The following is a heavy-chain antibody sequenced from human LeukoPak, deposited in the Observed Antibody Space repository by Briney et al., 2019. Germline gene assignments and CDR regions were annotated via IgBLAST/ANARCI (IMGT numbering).Heavy chain of an antibody. CDR1: GGTFSSYA. CDR3: AIFMGEYSSGWALDY. V-gene: IGHV1-69*05. Sequence: GASVKVSCKASGGTFSSYAISWVRQAPGQGLEWMGGIIPIFGTANYAQKFQGRVTITTDESTSTAYMELSSLRSEDTAVYYCAIFMGEYSSGWALDYWGQGTLVTVSS. J-gene: IGHJ4*02. CDR2: IIPIFGTA. D-gene: IGHD6-19*01.